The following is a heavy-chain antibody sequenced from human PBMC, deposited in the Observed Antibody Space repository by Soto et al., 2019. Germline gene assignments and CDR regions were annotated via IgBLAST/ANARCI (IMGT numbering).Heavy chain of an antibody. CDR2: IYHSGST. CDR3: ARGKRSYVDYFDY. J-gene: IGHJ4*02. CDR1: GGSISSGGYS. V-gene: IGHV4-30-2*01. Sequence: PSETLSLTCAVSGGSISSGGYSWSWIRQPPGKGLEWIGYIYHSGSTYYNPSLKSRVTISVDRSKNQFSLKLSSVTAADTAVYYCARGKRSYVDYFDYWGQGTLVTVSS. D-gene: IGHD3-16*01.